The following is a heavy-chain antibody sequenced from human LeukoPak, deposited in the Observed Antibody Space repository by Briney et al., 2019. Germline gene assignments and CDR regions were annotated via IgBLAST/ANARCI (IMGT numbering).Heavy chain of an antibody. D-gene: IGHD3-3*01. CDR3: AREKGYDFWSGSPYYYYYMDV. Sequence: GASVKVSCKASGYTFTSYDINWVRQATGQGLEWMGWMNPSSGNTGYAQKFQGRVTITRNTSISTAYMELSSLRSEDTAVYYCAREKGYDFWSGSPYYYYYMDVWGKGTTVTVSS. J-gene: IGHJ6*03. V-gene: IGHV1-8*03. CDR1: GYTFTSYD. CDR2: MNPSSGNT.